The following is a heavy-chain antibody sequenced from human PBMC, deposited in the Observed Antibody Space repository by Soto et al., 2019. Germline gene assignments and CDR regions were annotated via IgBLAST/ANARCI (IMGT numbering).Heavy chain of an antibody. CDR1: GGSIYRSGYY. D-gene: IGHD2-15*01. J-gene: IGHJ4*02. V-gene: IGHV4-39*01. CDR3: GKVLVGATGHTDSDS. Sequence: SETLSLTCTVAGGSIYRSGYYWGWIRQPPGRGLEWIGNIDYNGVTYSNPSLKSRVTISRDTSKNQLSLKLTSVTAADTALYYCGKVLVGATGHTDSDSWGPGTLVTVSS. CDR2: IDYNGVT.